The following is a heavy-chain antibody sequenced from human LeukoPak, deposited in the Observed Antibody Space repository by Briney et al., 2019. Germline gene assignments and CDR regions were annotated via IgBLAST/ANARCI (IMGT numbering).Heavy chain of an antibody. J-gene: IGHJ5*02. CDR2: IRSKANSYAT. D-gene: IGHD6-19*01. Sequence: AGGSLRLSCAASGFTFSGSAMHWVRQASGKGLEWVGRIRSKANSYATAYAASVKGRFTISRDDSKNTAYLQMNSLKTEDTVVYCCTRYTSSGWYAWFDPWGQGTLVTVSS. V-gene: IGHV3-73*01. CDR1: GFTFSGSA. CDR3: TRYTSSGWYAWFDP.